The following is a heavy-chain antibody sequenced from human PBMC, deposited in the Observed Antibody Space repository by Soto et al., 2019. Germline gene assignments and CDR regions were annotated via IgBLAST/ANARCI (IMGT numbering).Heavy chain of an antibody. CDR2: ISYDGSNK. CDR3: ARGDGHSYATIFDC. J-gene: IGHJ4*02. Sequence: PGGSLRLSCAASGSTFTSYAMHWVRQAPGKGLEWVAFISYDGSNKYYADSVTGRFTISRDNSKNTLYLQMNSLRAEDTAVYYCARGDGHSYATIFDCWGQGTLVTVSS. V-gene: IGHV3-30-3*01. CDR1: GSTFTSYA. D-gene: IGHD5-18*01.